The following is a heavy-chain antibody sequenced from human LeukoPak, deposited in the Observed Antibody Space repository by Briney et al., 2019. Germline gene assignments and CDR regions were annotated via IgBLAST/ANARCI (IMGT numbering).Heavy chain of an antibody. CDR3: ARNFHGDPGTFHLDY. D-gene: IGHD2-21*02. CDR1: GGSFSGYY. CDR2: IHHSGTT. V-gene: IGHV4-34*01. J-gene: IGHJ4*01. Sequence: SETLSLTCAVYGGSFSGYYWSWIRQHPGKGLEWIGYIHHSGTTSYNPSLKGRVTISTDASKNQFSLKLNSVTAADTAVYHCARNFHGDPGTFHLDYWGHGTLVTVSS.